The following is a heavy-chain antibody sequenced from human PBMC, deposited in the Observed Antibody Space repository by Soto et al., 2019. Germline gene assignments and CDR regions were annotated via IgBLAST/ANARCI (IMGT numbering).Heavy chain of an antibody. CDR3: ARVTGEWLRLPLGY. CDR2: INPNSGGT. J-gene: IGHJ4*02. CDR1: GYTFIGYY. V-gene: IGHV1-2*02. D-gene: IGHD5-12*01. Sequence: ASAKVSCKASGYTFIGYYIHWVRQAPGQGLEWMGWINPNSGGTNYAQKFQGRVTMTRDTSISTAYMELSRLRSDDTAVYYCARVTGEWLRLPLGYWGQGTLVTVSS.